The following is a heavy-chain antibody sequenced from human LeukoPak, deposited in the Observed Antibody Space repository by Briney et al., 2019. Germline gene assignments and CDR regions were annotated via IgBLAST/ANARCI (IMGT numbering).Heavy chain of an antibody. CDR3: ARSGYNWNYGNWFDP. J-gene: IGHJ5*02. Sequence: SPSETLSLTCTVSGGSISSSSYYWGWIRQPPGKGLEWIGSIYYSGSTYYNPSLKSRVTISVDTSKNQFSLKLSSVTAADTAVYYCARSGYNWNYGNWFDPWGQGTLVTVSS. CDR2: IYYSGST. D-gene: IGHD1-7*01. CDR1: GGSISSSSYY. V-gene: IGHV4-39*07.